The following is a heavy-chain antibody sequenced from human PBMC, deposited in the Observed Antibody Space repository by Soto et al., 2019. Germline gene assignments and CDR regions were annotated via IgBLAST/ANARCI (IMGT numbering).Heavy chain of an antibody. V-gene: IGHV1-46*01. J-gene: IGHJ5*02. Sequence: ASVKVSCKASGFSFSDYFMHWVRQAPGQGLEWMGVINPHGGSTKYAKKFQGRVTMTRDTSRSTVYMELRSLMSDDTAIYYCARSSGGNFGIIIEGSNWFDPWGQGTLVTVSS. D-gene: IGHD3-3*01. CDR2: INPHGGST. CDR3: ARSSGGNFGIIIEGSNWFDP. CDR1: GFSFSDYF.